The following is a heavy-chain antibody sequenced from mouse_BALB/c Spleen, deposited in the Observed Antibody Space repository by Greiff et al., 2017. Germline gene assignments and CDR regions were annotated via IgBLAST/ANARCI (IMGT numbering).Heavy chain of an antibody. CDR2: ICPGDGST. J-gene: IGHJ3*01. D-gene: IGHD2-1*01. V-gene: IGHV1-85*01. CDR1: GFTFTSYD. CDR3: AIGNYFPFAY. Sequence: VQVVESGAELVKPGASVKLSCKASGFTFTSYDINWVRQRPEQGLEWIGWICPGDGSTKYNEKFKGKATLTTDKSSSTAYMQLSRLTSEDSAVYFCAIGNYFPFAYWGQGTLVTVAA.